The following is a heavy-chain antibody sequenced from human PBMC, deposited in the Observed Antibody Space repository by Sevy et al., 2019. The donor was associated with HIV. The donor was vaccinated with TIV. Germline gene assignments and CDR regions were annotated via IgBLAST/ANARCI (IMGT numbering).Heavy chain of an antibody. V-gene: IGHV3-11*01. CDR1: GFTFSDYY. CDR2: ISSSGSTI. J-gene: IGHJ6*02. D-gene: IGHD3-9*01. Sequence: GGSLRLSCAASGFTFSDYYMSWIRQAPGKGLEWVSYISSSGSTIYYADSVKGRFTISGDNAKNSLYLQMNSLRAEDTAVYYCARAETRYYDILTGYLYGMDVWGQGTTVTVSS. CDR3: ARAETRYYDILTGYLYGMDV.